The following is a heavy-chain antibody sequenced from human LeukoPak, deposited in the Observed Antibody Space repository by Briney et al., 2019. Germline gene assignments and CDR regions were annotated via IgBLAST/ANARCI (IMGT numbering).Heavy chain of an antibody. J-gene: IGHJ4*02. Sequence: PSETLSLTCTVSGGSISSSSYYWGWIRQPPGKGLEWIGSIYYSGSTYYNPSLKSRVTISVDTSKNQFSLKLSSVTAADTAVYYCARQSIAAAGNSFDYWGQGTLVTVSS. CDR1: GGSISSSSYY. CDR3: ARQSIAAAGNSFDY. V-gene: IGHV4-39*07. CDR2: IYYSGST. D-gene: IGHD6-13*01.